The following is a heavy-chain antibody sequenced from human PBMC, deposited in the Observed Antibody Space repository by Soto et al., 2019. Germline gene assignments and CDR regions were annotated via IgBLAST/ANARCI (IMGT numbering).Heavy chain of an antibody. V-gene: IGHV4-39*07. CDR1: GGSISSSSYY. CDR3: ARRSGNSVDY. CDR2: IYYSGST. J-gene: IGHJ4*02. D-gene: IGHD2-21*02. Sequence: PSETLSLTCTVSGGSISSSSYYWGWIRQPPGKGLEWIGSIYYSGSTYYNPSLKSRVTISVDKSKNQFSLKLSSVPAADTAVYYCARRSGNSVDYWGQGTLVTVSS.